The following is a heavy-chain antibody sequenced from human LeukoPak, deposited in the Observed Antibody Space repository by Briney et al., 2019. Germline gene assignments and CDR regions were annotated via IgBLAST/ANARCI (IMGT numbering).Heavy chain of an antibody. CDR3: ARILKRGYSYGDYYYYGMDV. J-gene: IGHJ6*02. Sequence: ASVKVSCKASGGTFSSYAISWVRQAPGQGLEWMGGIIPIFGTANYAQKFQSRVTITADESPSTAYMELSSLRSEDTAVYYCARILKRGYSYGDYYYYGMDVWGQGTTVTVSS. V-gene: IGHV1-69*13. CDR1: GGTFSSYA. CDR2: IIPIFGTA. D-gene: IGHD5-18*01.